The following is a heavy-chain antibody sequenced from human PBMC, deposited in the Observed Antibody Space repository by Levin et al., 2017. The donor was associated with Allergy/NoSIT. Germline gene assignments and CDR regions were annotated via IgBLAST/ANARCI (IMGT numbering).Heavy chain of an antibody. Sequence: SVKVSCKASGGTFSSYPISWVRQAPGQGLEWMGRIIPILGIANYAQKFQGRVTITADNSTSTAYMELSSLRSEDTAVYYCARGGYYDSSGLLDAFDIWGQGTMVTVSS. CDR3: ARGGYYDSSGLLDAFDI. D-gene: IGHD3-22*01. J-gene: IGHJ3*02. V-gene: IGHV1-69*04. CDR1: GGTFSSYP. CDR2: IIPILGIA.